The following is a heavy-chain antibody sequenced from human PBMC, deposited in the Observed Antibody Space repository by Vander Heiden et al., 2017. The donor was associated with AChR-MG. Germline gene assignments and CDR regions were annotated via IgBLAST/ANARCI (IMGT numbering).Heavy chain of an antibody. J-gene: IGHJ6*02. CDR3: ARSYFRDSRSTSGMDV. CDR1: GFILSSYG. V-gene: IGHV3-30*03. D-gene: IGHD2-2*01. CDR2: ISHDGDKK. Sequence: QVHLVESGGGVVQPGRSLRLSCAASGFILSSYGMHWVRQAPGKGLEWVAVISHDGDKKYYGDSGKGRFSISRDNSKNTMYLEMHSLRDEETAVFYCARSYFRDSRSTSGMDVWVQGTTVTVS.